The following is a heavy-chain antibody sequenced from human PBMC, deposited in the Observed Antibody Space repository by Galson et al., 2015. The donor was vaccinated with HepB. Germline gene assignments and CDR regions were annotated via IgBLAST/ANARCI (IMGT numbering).Heavy chain of an antibody. CDR2: ISYDGSNK. V-gene: IGHV3-30*18. Sequence: SLRLSCAASGFTFSSYGMHWVRQAPGKGLEWVAVISYDGSNKYYADSVKGRFTISRDNSKNTLYLQMNSLRAEDTAVYYCAKGGVGAPLYYGMDVWGQGTTVTVSS. CDR1: GFTFSSYG. J-gene: IGHJ6*02. D-gene: IGHD1-26*01. CDR3: AKGGVGAPLYYGMDV.